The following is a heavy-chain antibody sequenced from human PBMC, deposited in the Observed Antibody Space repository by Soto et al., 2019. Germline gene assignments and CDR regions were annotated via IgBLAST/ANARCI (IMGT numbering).Heavy chain of an antibody. CDR3: AREAYSYGYFDS. V-gene: IGHV3-74*01. CDR1: GFTFTTYW. Sequence: EVHLVESGGGLVQPGGSLRLSCAASGFTFTTYWMHWVRQAPGKGLEWVSRINSEGRNTNYADSVKGRFTFSRDNAKNTVYLEMNSLRVEDTAVYYCAREAYSYGYFDSWGQGAVVTVSS. D-gene: IGHD5-18*01. J-gene: IGHJ4*02. CDR2: INSEGRNT.